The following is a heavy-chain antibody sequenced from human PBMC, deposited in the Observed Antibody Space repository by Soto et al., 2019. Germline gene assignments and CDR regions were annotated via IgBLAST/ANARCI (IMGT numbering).Heavy chain of an antibody. CDR3: VKVSDSSTAVWGDYIFDY. D-gene: IGHD4-17*01. V-gene: IGHV3-64D*06. CDR2: ISSNGGST. Sequence: RLSCSASGFTFSSYAMHWVRQAPGKGLEYVSAISSNGGSTYYADSVKGRFTISRDNSKNTLYLQMSSLRAEDTAVYYCVKVSDSSTAVWGDYIFDYWGQGTLVTVSS. J-gene: IGHJ4*02. CDR1: GFTFSSYA.